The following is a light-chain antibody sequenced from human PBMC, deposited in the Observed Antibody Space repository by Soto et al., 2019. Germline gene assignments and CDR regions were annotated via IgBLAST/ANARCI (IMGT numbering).Light chain of an antibody. CDR2: DAS. Sequence: DLQMTQSPSSLSASVGERVTITCQASQDISNYLNWYQQKPGKAPKLLIYDASNLETGVPSRFSGSGSGTDFTFTISSLQPEDIATYYCQQYDNLPPLTFGGGTKVEIK. V-gene: IGKV1-33*01. CDR3: QQYDNLPPLT. J-gene: IGKJ4*01. CDR1: QDISNY.